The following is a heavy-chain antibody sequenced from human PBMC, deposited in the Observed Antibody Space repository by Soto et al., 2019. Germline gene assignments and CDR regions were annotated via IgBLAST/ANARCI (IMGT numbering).Heavy chain of an antibody. V-gene: IGHV1-3*01. CDR1: GYTFTSYA. D-gene: IGHD3-10*01. J-gene: IGHJ6*04. CDR2: INAGNGNT. CDR3: TGEGSAPYYYYGMDV. Sequence: ASVKVSFKASGYTFTSYAMHWVRQAPGQRLEWMGWINAGNGNTKYSQKFQGRVTITRDTSASTAYMELSSLRSDDTAIYYCTGEGSAPYYYYGMDVWGKGTTVTVPS.